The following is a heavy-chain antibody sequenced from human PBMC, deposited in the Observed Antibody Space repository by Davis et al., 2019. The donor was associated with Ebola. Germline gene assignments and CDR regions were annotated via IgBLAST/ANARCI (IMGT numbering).Heavy chain of an antibody. V-gene: IGHV4-34*01. Sequence: SETLSLTCAVYGGSFSGYYWSWIRQPPGKGLEWIGEINHSGSTNYNPSLKSRVTISVDTSKNQFSLKLSSVTAADTAVYYCASSAVQGVIWYYGMDVWGQGTTVTVSS. CDR2: INHSGST. CDR1: GGSFSGYY. J-gene: IGHJ6*02. D-gene: IGHD3-10*01. CDR3: ASSAVQGVIWYYGMDV.